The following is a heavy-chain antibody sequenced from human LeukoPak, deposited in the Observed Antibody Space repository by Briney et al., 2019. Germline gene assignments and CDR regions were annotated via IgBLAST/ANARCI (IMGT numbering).Heavy chain of an antibody. CDR2: INHSGST. J-gene: IGHJ3*02. D-gene: IGHD1-1*01. V-gene: IGHV4-39*07. CDR3: ARRYPGAFDI. CDR1: GGSISSSGYY. Sequence: PSETLSLTCTVSGGSISSSGYYWSWIRQPPGKGLEWIGEINHSGSTNYNPSLKSRVTISVDTSKNQFSLKLSSVTAADTAVYYCARRYPGAFDIWGQGTMVTVSS.